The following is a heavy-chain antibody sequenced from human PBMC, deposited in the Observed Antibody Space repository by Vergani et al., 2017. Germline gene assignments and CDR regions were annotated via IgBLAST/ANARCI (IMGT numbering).Heavy chain of an antibody. D-gene: IGHD6-13*01. V-gene: IGHV3-7*01. CDR3: ARDRRGGSSWYNLHYYYMDV. CDR2: IKQDGSEK. CDR1: GFTFSSYW. J-gene: IGHJ6*03. Sequence: EVQLVESGGGLVQPGGSLRLSCAASGFTFSSYWMSWVRQAPGKGLEWVANIKQDGSEKYYVDSVQGRFTISRDNAKNSLYLQMNSLRAEDTAVYYCARDRRGGSSWYNLHYYYMDVWGKGTTVTVSS.